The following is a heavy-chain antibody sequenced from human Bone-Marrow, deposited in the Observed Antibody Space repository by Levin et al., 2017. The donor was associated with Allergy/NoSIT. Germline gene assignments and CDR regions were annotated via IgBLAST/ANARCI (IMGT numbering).Heavy chain of an antibody. CDR1: GFTVSSNY. CDR2: IYSDGRT. D-gene: IGHD6-19*01. Sequence: AGGSLRLSCAASGFTVSSNYMSWVRQAPGKGLEWVSVIYSDGRTYYADSVKGRFTISRDNSKNTLYLQMNSLRAADTAVYYCAKNGGWYGAGYFDYWGQGTLVTVSS. CDR3: AKNGGWYGAGYFDY. V-gene: IGHV3-66*02. J-gene: IGHJ4*02.